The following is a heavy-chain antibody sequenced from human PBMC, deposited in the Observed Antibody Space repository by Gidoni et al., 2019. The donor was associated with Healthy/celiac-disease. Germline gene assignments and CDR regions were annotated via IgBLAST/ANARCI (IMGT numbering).Heavy chain of an antibody. D-gene: IGHD4-17*01. J-gene: IGHJ2*01. CDR1: GFTFGAYA. CDR2: IRSKADGGTT. Sequence: EVQLVESGGGLVQPGRSLRLSCTASGFTFGAYAMSWFRQAPGKGLEWVGFIRSKADGGTTEYAASVKGRFTSSRYDSKSIAYLQMNSRKTEDTAVYYCTRALGEMVVPNYGDYTVGWSWYFDLWGRGTLVTVSS. V-gene: IGHV3-49*03. CDR3: TRALGEMVVPNYGDYTVGWSWYFDL.